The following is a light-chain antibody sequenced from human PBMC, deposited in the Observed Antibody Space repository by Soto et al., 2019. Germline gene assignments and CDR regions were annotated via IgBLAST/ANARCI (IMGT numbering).Light chain of an antibody. Sequence: IVLTQSPGTLSLSPGERATLSCRASQSVGSNFLAWYQQKRGQAPRILIYAASNRASGIPDRFSGSGSGSDVTLTCGRRGPEVCAVYCCREYGSPPWAFGQGTGVEI. J-gene: IGKJ1*01. CDR1: QSVGSNF. CDR2: AAS. V-gene: IGKV3-20*01. CDR3: REYGSPPWA.